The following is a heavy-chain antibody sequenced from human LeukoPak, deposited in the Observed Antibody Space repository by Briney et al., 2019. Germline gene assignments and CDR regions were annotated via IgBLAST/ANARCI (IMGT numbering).Heavy chain of an antibody. CDR3: ARARRVIVDGMDV. CDR2: IIPILGIA. CDR1: GGTFSSYT. J-gene: IGHJ6*02. D-gene: IGHD3-22*01. Sequence: ASVKVSCKASGGTFSSYTISWVRQAPGQGLEWMGRIIPILGIANYAQKFQGRVTMTRNTSISTAYMELSSLRSEDTAVYYCARARRVIVDGMDVWGQGTTVTVSS. V-gene: IGHV1-69*02.